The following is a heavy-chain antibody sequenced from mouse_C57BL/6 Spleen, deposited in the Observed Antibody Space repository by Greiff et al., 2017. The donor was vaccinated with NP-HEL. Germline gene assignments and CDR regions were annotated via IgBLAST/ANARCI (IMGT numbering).Heavy chain of an antibody. CDR2: IHPNSGST. J-gene: IGHJ3*01. Sequence: VQLQQPGAELVKPGASVKLSCKASGYTFTSYWMHWVKQRPGQGLEWIGMIHPNSGSTNYNEKFKSKATLTVDKSSSTAYMQLSSLTSEDSAVYYCAREDYDPWFAYWGQGTLVTVSA. CDR1: GYTFTSYW. V-gene: IGHV1-64*01. CDR3: AREDYDPWFAY. D-gene: IGHD2-4*01.